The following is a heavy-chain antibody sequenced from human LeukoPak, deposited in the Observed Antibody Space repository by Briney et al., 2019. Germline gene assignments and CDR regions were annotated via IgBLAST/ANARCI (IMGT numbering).Heavy chain of an antibody. V-gene: IGHV3-48*03. D-gene: IGHD6-19*01. J-gene: IGHJ4*02. CDR3: ARDSIAVAGNFDY. CDR1: GFTFSSYE. CDR2: ISSSGSTI. Sequence: QAGGSLRLSCAASGFTFSSYEMNWVRQAPGKGLEWVSYISSSGSTIYYADSVKGRFTISRDNAKNSPYLQMNSLRAEDTAVYYCARDSIAVAGNFDYWGQGTLVTVSS.